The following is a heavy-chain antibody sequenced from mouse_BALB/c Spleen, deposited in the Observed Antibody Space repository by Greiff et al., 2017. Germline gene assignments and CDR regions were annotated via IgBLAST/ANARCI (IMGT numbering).Heavy chain of an antibody. V-gene: IGHV5-4*02. Sequence: DVQLVESGGGLVKPGGSLKLSCAASGFTFSDYYMYWVRQTPEKRLEWVATISDGGSYTYYPDSVKGRFTISRDNAKNNLYLQMSSLKSEDTAMYYCARDRRAYYGNYDFDYWGQGTTLTVSS. J-gene: IGHJ2*01. CDR3: ARDRRAYYGNYDFDY. D-gene: IGHD2-10*01. CDR2: ISDGGSYT. CDR1: GFTFSDYY.